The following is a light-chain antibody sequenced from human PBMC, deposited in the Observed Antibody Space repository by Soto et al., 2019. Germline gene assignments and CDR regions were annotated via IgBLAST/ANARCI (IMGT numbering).Light chain of an antibody. Sequence: DIVMTQSPDSLAVSLGERATINCKSSQSVLYSPTIKNYLAWYQQKPGQPPKLLIYWASTRESRVPDRFSGRGSGTDVTLTISSLQAEDVAFYYCQQYHSAPQSFGQGTKVEIK. CDR3: QQYHSAPQS. J-gene: IGKJ1*01. CDR2: WAS. CDR1: QSVLYSPTIKNY. V-gene: IGKV4-1*01.